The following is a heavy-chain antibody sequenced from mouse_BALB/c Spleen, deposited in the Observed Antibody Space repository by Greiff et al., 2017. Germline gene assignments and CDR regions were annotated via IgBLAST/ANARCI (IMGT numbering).Heavy chain of an antibody. V-gene: IGHV5-6-5*01. CDR1: GFTFSSYA. CDR2: ISSGGST. J-gene: IGHJ3*01. Sequence: EVKLVESGGGLVKPGGSLKLSCAASGFTFSSYAMSWVRQTPEKRLEWVASISSGGSTYYPDSVKGRFTISRDNARNILYLQMSSLRSEDTAMYYCARGGHYGSSSWFAYWGQGTLVTVSA. CDR3: ARGGHYGSSSWFAY. D-gene: IGHD1-1*01.